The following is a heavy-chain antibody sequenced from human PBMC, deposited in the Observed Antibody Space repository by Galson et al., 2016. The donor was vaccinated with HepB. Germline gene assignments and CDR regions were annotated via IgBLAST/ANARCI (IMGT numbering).Heavy chain of an antibody. Sequence: LRPSCAASGFTFIDYYMTWIRQAPGKGLEWVSYISSSSSYTKYADSVKGRFTISRDNAKNSLYLQMNSLRAEDTAVYYCARDIYDIWSGYYALDYWGQGTLVTVSS. J-gene: IGHJ4*02. D-gene: IGHD3-3*01. CDR3: ARDIYDIWSGYYALDY. CDR1: GFTFIDYY. CDR2: ISSSSSYT. V-gene: IGHV3-11*06.